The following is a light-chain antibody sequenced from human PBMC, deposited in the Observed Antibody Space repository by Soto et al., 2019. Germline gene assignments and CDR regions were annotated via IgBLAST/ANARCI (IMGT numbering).Light chain of an antibody. J-gene: IGKJ1*01. V-gene: IGKV1-6*01. CDR1: HNINNH. Sequence: IHMIQSPTTLSASLGDSDTITCRASHNINNHLSWYQQKPGKAPKLLIFGASNLQIGVPSRFRGSGSGTDFSLTIRSLQSEDFATYYCPQYYIFPATFGHGTKVDIK. CDR3: PQYYIFPAT. CDR2: GAS.